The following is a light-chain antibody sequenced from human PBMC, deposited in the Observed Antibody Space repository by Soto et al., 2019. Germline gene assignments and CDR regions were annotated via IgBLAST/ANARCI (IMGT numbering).Light chain of an antibody. CDR3: CTYAGSFHQ. J-gene: IGLJ3*02. CDR1: NSDVGNYNF. Sequence: QSALTQPRSVSGSPGQAVTISCTGTNSDVGNYNFVSWYQHHPGKAPKRMIYDVTKRPSGVPDRFSGSKSGNTASLTISGLQAEDEADYYCCTYAGSFHQFGGGTKLTVL. V-gene: IGLV2-11*01. CDR2: DVT.